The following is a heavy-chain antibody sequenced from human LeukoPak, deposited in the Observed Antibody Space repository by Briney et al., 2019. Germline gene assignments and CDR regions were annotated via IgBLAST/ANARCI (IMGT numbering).Heavy chain of an antibody. V-gene: IGHV3-33*05. CDR1: GFSFSNFG. CDR2: ISYDGNSK. J-gene: IGHJ5*02. Sequence: GGSLRLSCVVSGFSFSNFGMHWVRQAPGKGLEWVAVISYDGNSKEYGDSVRGRFTISRDNSRNTLYLQMNSLRAEDTAVYCCAKDRGMRQIWNWFAPFGQGTLVTVSS. CDR3: AKDRGMRQIWNWFAP.